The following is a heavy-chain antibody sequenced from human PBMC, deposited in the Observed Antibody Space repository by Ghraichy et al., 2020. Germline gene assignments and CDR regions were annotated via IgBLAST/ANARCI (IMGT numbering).Heavy chain of an antibody. V-gene: IGHV4-61*01. CDR2: IYYSGST. Sequence: SETLSLTCTVSGGSVSSGSYYWSWIRQPTGKGLEWIGYIYYSGSTNYNPSHKSRVTISVDTSKNQFSLKLSSVTAADTAVYYCARARDIVVVVAALPKYYFDYWGQGTLVTVSS. D-gene: IGHD2-15*01. CDR3: ARARDIVVVVAALPKYYFDY. J-gene: IGHJ4*02. CDR1: GGSVSSGSYY.